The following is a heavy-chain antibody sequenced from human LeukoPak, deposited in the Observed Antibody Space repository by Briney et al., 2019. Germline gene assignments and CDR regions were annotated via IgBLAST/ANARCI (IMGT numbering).Heavy chain of an antibody. CDR2: IKQDGSDK. D-gene: IGHD1-20*01. CDR1: GFTFSSYW. J-gene: IGHJ4*02. V-gene: IGHV3-7*01. Sequence: GGSLRLSCEVSGFTFSSYWMNWVRQAPGKGLEWVANIKQDGSDKYYVDSVKGRFTISRDNAKNSLYLQMNSLRAEDTAVYYCARRRYNWNAIDYWGQGTLVTVSS. CDR3: ARRRYNWNAIDY.